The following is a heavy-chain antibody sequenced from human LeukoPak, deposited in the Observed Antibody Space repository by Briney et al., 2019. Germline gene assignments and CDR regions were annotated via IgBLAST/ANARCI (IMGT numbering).Heavy chain of an antibody. V-gene: IGHV1-8*01. J-gene: IGHJ4*02. Sequence: EASVKVSCKASGYTFTSYDINWVRQATGQGLEWMGWMNPNSGNTGYAQRFQGRVTMTRNTSISTAYMELSSLRSEDTAVYYCARGGYMITFGGVITSPPDYWGQGTLVTVSS. CDR3: ARGGYMITFGGVITSPPDY. CDR2: MNPNSGNT. CDR1: GYTFTSYD. D-gene: IGHD3-16*02.